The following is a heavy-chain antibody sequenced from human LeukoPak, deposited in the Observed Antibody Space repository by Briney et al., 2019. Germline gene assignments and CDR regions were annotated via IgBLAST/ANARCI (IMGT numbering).Heavy chain of an antibody. V-gene: IGHV4-30-4*07. J-gene: IGHJ5*02. CDR2: IYYSGST. Sequence: SETLSLTCAVSGGSISSGGYSWSWIRQPPGKGLEWIGYIYYSGSTYYNPSFKSRVTISVDTSKNQFSLKLSSVTAADTAVYYCAREGLGTRHWFDPWGQGTLVTVSS. CDR3: AREGLGTRHWFDP. CDR1: GGSISSGGYS. D-gene: IGHD7-27*01.